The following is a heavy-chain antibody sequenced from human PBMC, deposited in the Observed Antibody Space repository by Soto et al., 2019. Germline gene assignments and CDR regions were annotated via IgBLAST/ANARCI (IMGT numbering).Heavy chain of an antibody. V-gene: IGHV4-30-4*03. CDR2: IYYSGHT. CDR3: AGYCSSSICPEDHYFVLEC. Sequence: PSKTLSLTCTVYGGSVNSGDYYWSWVRQPPGKGLEWIGYIYYSGHTSYNPSLKSRLTISVDTSKNQFSLKLSSVSAADTARYLGAGYCSSSICPEDHYFVLECWGKGTTVTRS. J-gene: IGHJ6*01. D-gene: IGHD2-2*01. CDR1: GGSVNSGDYY.